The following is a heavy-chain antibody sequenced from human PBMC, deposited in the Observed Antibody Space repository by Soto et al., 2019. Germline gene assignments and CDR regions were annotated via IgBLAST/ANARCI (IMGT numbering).Heavy chain of an antibody. CDR3: ARGGAARPDY. Sequence: GSLRLSCAASGFAFRNFGMQWVRQVPGKGLEWVASISYDGNIKYSADSVKGRFTISRDNSRNTLYLQMSSLRSEDTAVYHCARGGAARPDYWG. V-gene: IGHV3-30*03. D-gene: IGHD6-6*01. CDR1: GFAFRNFG. CDR2: ISYDGNIK. J-gene: IGHJ4*01.